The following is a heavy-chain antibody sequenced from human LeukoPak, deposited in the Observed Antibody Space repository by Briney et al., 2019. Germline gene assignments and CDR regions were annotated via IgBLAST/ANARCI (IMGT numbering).Heavy chain of an antibody. J-gene: IGHJ6*03. V-gene: IGHV3-21*01. D-gene: IGHD2-2*02. Sequence: GGSLRLSCAASGFTFSSYSMNWVRQAPGKGLEWVSSISSSSSYIYYADSVKGRFTISRDNAKNSLYLQMNSLRAEDTAVYYCARDEVVVVPAAIDYYYYMDVWGKGTTVTVSS. CDR3: ARDEVVVVPAAIDYYYYMDV. CDR1: GFTFSSYS. CDR2: ISSSSSYI.